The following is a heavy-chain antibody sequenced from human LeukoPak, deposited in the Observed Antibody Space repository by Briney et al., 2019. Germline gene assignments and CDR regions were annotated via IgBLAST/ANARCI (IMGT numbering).Heavy chain of an antibody. J-gene: IGHJ4*02. Sequence: GGSLRLSCVGSGFTFGNYAMNWVRQAPGKGLEWVAAISGRGGDTFYADSVKGRFTSSRDNSTNTMFLPMTSLRADDTALYYCAKEARDILTHYYWGSQFDYWGQGTLVIVSS. CDR3: AKEARDILTHYYWGSQFDY. D-gene: IGHD3-9*01. CDR1: GFTFGNYA. CDR2: ISGRGGDT. V-gene: IGHV3-23*01.